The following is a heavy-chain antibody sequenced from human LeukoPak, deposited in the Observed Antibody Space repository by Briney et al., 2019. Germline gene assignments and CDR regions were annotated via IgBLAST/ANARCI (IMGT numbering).Heavy chain of an antibody. J-gene: IGHJ4*02. CDR3: ARGDGPIHGRYYFDY. Sequence: SQTLSLTCAISGDSVSGKSVAWNWIRQSPSRGLEWLGRTFYRSKWSSEYATSMKGRITINPDTSKNQFSLQLISVTPEDTAVYYCARGDGPIHGRYYFDYWGQGTLITVSS. V-gene: IGHV6-1*01. CDR2: TFYRSKWSS. D-gene: IGHD3-10*01. CDR1: GDSVSGKSVA.